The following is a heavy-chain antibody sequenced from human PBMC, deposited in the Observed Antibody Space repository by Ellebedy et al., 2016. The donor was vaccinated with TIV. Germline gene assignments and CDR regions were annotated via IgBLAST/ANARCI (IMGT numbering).Heavy chain of an antibody. D-gene: IGHD5-18*01. CDR3: AKARNPGDGYWVFDN. V-gene: IGHV3-23*01. J-gene: IGHJ4*02. Sequence: GESLKISCAASGISLRSYAMSWVRQAPGKGLEWVSGIFGSGGQRYADSVQGRFTISRDNSKSTVDLQMNSLRAEDTAVYFCAKARNPGDGYWVFDNWGQGTLVSVSS. CDR2: IFGSGGQR. CDR1: GISLRSYA.